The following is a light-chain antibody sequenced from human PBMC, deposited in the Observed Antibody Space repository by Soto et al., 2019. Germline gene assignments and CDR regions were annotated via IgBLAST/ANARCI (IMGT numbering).Light chain of an antibody. J-gene: IGKJ2*01. CDR1: QSVSSSY. Sequence: EIVLTQSPGTLSLSPGERATLSCRASQSVSSSYLAWYQQKPGQAPRLLIYGASSRATDIPDRFSGSGSGTDFTLTISRLEPEDFAVYYCQQYGRAPTTFGQGTKLESK. CDR2: GAS. V-gene: IGKV3-20*01. CDR3: QQYGRAPTT.